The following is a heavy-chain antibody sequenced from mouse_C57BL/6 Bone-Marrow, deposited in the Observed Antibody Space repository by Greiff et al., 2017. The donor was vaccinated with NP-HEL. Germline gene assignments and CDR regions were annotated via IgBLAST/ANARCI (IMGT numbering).Heavy chain of an antibody. J-gene: IGHJ4*01. CDR3: ARGAPNWDAPMDY. D-gene: IGHD4-1*01. CDR1: GYTFTSYW. V-gene: IGHV1-64*01. CDR2: IHPNSGST. Sequence: VQLQQPGAELVKPGASVKLSCKASGYTFTSYWMHWVKQRPGQGLEWIGMIHPNSGSTNYNEKFKSKATLTVDKSSSTAYMQLSSLTSEDSAVYYCARGAPNWDAPMDYWGQGTSVTVSS.